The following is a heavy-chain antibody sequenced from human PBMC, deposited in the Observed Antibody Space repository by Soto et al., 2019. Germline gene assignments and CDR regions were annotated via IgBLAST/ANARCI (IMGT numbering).Heavy chain of an antibody. CDR1: GDSISSGSY. J-gene: IGHJ4*03. CDR3: ARVHVMVVAGSTFDY. V-gene: IGHV4-38-2*02. D-gene: IGHD6-19*01. CDR2: IYHGGTT. Sequence: SETLSLTCTVSGDSISSGSYWGWIRQPPGEGPEWIASIYHGGTTFYNPSLKSRISISVDTSKNQFSLRLTSVTAADTATYYCARVHVMVVAGSTFDYWGRGTMVTVSS.